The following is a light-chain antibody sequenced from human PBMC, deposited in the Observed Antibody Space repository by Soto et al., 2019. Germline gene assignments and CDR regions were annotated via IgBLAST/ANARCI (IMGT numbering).Light chain of an antibody. J-gene: IGKJ4*01. CDR1: QSVSSN. V-gene: IGKV3-15*01. Sequence: EIVMTQSPATLSVSPGERATISCGASQSVSSNLAWYQQKPGQAPRLLIYGASTRATGIPARFSGSGSGTEFTLTISSLQSEDFAVYYCQQYNDWPLTFGGKTKVEIK. CDR3: QQYNDWPLT. CDR2: GAS.